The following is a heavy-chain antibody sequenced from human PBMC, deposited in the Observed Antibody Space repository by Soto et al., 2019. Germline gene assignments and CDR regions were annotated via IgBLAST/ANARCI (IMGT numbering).Heavy chain of an antibody. CDR1: GFTFSSYA. Sequence: GGSLRLSCAASGFTFSSYAMSWVRQAPGKGLEWVSAISGSGGSTYYADSVKGRFTISRDNSKNTLYLQMNSLRAEDTAVYYCAKGEYYYDSSGSLGYWGQGTLVTVSS. CDR3: AKGEYYYDSSGSLGY. D-gene: IGHD3-22*01. CDR2: ISGSGGST. V-gene: IGHV3-23*01. J-gene: IGHJ4*02.